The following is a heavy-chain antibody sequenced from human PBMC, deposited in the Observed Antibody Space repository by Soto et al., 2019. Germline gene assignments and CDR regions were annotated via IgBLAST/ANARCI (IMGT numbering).Heavy chain of an antibody. CDR3: ARTSGGIAAAGRNNWFDP. J-gene: IGHJ5*02. CDR1: GGTFSSYA. Sequence: QVQLVQSGAEVKKPGSSVKVSCKASGGTFSSYAISWVRQAPGQGLEWMGGIIPIFGTANYAQKFQGRVTITADESTSTAYMGLSSLRSEDTAVYYCARTSGGIAAAGRNNWFDPWGQGTLVTVSS. CDR2: IIPIFGTA. D-gene: IGHD6-13*01. V-gene: IGHV1-69*01.